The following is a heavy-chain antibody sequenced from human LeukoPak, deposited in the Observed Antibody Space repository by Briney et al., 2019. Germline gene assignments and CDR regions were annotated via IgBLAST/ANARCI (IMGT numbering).Heavy chain of an antibody. CDR3: ARDLYYDSSDGAGY. CDR1: GYTFTSYG. D-gene: IGHD3-22*01. Sequence: GASVTVSCKASGYTFTSYGISWVRQAPGQGLEWMGWISAYNGNTNYAQKLQGRVTMTTGTSTSTAYMELRSLRSDDTAVYYCARDLYYDSSDGAGYWGQGTLVTVSS. J-gene: IGHJ4*02. CDR2: ISAYNGNT. V-gene: IGHV1-18*01.